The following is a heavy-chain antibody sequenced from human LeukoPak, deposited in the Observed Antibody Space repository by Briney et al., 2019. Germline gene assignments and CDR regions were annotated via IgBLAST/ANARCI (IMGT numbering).Heavy chain of an antibody. CDR2: IYYSGST. D-gene: IGHD1-26*01. J-gene: IGHJ6*02. Sequence: SETLSLTCTVSGGSISSYYWSWIRQPPGKGLGWMVYIYYSGSTNYNPSLKSRVTISVDTTKNQFSLKLSSVTAADTAVYYCARVGVGAIRQRYYYYYGMDVWGQGTTVTVSS. CDR1: GGSISSYY. V-gene: IGHV4-59*01. CDR3: ARVGVGAIRQRYYYYYGMDV.